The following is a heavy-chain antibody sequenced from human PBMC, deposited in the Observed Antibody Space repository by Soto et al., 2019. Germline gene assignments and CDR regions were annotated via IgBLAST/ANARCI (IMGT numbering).Heavy chain of an antibody. J-gene: IGHJ4*02. D-gene: IGHD3-16*01. Sequence: QVQLVQSGAEVKKPGSSVRVSCKVSGGTFGSHTFTWVRQAPGQGLEWMGEIIPVFNAANYAQRFQDRVTITEDRSATKVYLELSRLTSADTATYYCARIETRTYHNNRGTDLDFWGQGTLVIVSS. CDR1: GGTFGSHT. V-gene: IGHV1-69*06. CDR3: ARIETRTYHNNRGTDLDF. CDR2: IIPVFNAA.